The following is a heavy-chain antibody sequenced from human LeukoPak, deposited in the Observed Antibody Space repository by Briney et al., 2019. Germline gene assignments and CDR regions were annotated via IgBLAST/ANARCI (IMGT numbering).Heavy chain of an antibody. CDR1: GFTFSTYL. CDR2: TNSDGSRT. D-gene: IGHD5-24*01. Sequence: GGSLRLSCAASGFTFSTYLMHWVRQAPGKGLVWVSRTNSDGSRTDYADSVKGRFTISRDNAENTLYLQMNSLRAEDTAVYYCAREGSRDGYNNYYYYGMDVWGQGTTVTVSS. CDR3: AREGSRDGYNNYYYYGMDV. V-gene: IGHV3-74*01. J-gene: IGHJ6*02.